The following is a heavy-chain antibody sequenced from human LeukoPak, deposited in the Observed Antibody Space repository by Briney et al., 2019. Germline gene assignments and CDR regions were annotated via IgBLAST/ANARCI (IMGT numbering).Heavy chain of an antibody. CDR2: SCYSGNT. CDR3: ARFPTRITMIVVE. Sequence: KPSETLSLTCSVSGGSISSSNYCWGWIRQPPRKWLEWIGSSCYSGNTYYNPNLKSRATISVATSKNLSSLQLSSVTAADTAMYYCARFPTRITMIVVEWGQGSLVTVSS. D-gene: IGHD3-22*01. J-gene: IGHJ4*02. CDR1: GGSISSSNYC. V-gene: IGHV4-39*01.